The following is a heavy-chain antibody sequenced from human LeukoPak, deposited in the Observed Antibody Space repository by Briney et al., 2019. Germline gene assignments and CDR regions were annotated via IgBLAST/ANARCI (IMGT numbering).Heavy chain of an antibody. CDR3: ATDLNYGSGSFDAFDI. V-gene: IGHV1-24*01. CDR2: FDPEDGET. D-gene: IGHD3-10*01. J-gene: IGHJ3*02. CDR1: GYTLTELS. Sequence: ASVKVSCKVSGYTLTELSMHWVRQAPGKGLEWMGGFDPEDGETICAQKFQGRVTMTEDTSTDTAYMELSSLRSEDTAVYYCATDLNYGSGSFDAFDIWGQGTMVTVSS.